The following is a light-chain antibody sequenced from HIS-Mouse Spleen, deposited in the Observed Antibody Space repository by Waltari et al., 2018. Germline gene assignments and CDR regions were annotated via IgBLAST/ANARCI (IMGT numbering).Light chain of an antibody. CDR3: SSYTSSSTEV. V-gene: IGLV2-14*03. CDR2: DVS. J-gene: IGLJ2*01. CDR1: SRDVGGYNH. Sequence: QSALTQPASVSGSPGPSITIPCTGTSRDVGGYNHVPWYQQHPGKAPKLMIYDVSNPPSGVSNRFSGSKSGNTASLTISGLQAEDEADYYCSSYTSSSTEVFGGGTKLTVL.